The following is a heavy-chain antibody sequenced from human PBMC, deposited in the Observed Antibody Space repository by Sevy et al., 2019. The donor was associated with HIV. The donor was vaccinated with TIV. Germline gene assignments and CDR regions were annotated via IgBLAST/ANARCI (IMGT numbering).Heavy chain of an antibody. CDR3: AKDTGSGSYFDAFDI. J-gene: IGHJ3*02. Sequence: GGSLRLSCAASGSTFSSYAMSWVRQAPGKGLEWVSAISGSGGSTYYADSVKGRFTISRDNSKNTLYLQMNSLRAEDTAVYYCAKDTGSGSYFDAFDIWGQGTMVTVSS. CDR1: GSTFSSYA. V-gene: IGHV3-23*01. CDR2: ISGSGGST. D-gene: IGHD3-10*01.